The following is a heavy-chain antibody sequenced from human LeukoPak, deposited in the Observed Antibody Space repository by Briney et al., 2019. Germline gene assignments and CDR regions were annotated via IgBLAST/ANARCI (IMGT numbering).Heavy chain of an antibody. D-gene: IGHD3-22*01. V-gene: IGHV1-69*13. Sequence: SVKVSCKASGGTFSSYAISWVRQAPGQGLEWMGGIIPIFGTANYAQKFQGRVTITADESTSTAYMELSSLTSEDTAVYYCSGGYYDSSGPDAFNIWGQGTMVTVSS. CDR3: SGGYYDSSGPDAFNI. CDR1: GGTFSSYA. CDR2: IIPIFGTA. J-gene: IGHJ3*02.